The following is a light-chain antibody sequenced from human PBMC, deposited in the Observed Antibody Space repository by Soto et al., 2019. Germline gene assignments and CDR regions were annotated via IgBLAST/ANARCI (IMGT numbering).Light chain of an antibody. V-gene: IGKV1-9*01. CDR3: QQLNSYTST. CDR1: QGISSY. CDR2: AAS. Sequence: IRWTQSPPYRSASVGGRVPITCRASQGISSYLAWYQQKPGKAPKLLIYAASTLQSGVPSRFSGSGSGTEFTLTVSSLQPEDFATYYCQQLNSYTSTFGQGTRLEIK. J-gene: IGKJ5*01.